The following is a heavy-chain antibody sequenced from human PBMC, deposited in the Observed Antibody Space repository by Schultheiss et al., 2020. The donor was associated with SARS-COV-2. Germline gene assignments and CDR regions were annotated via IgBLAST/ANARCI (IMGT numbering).Heavy chain of an antibody. J-gene: IGHJ6*02. CDR1: GFTFSSYG. CDR2: ISSSSSTI. Sequence: SCAASGFTFSSYGMHWVRQAPGKGLEWVSYISSSSSTIYYADSVKGRFTISRDNAKNSLYLQMNSLRAENTAVYYCASLYPEAATHYYYYYGMDVWGQGTTVTVSS. V-gene: IGHV3-48*01. D-gene: IGHD2-15*01. CDR3: ASLYPEAATHYYYYYGMDV.